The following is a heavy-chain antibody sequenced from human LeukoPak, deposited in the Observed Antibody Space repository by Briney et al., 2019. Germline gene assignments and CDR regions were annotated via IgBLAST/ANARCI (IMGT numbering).Heavy chain of an antibody. CDR2: IYYSGST. CDR1: GGSISSSWYY. CDR3: ARAIAARPSIDY. Sequence: PSETLSLTCIVSGGSISSSWYYWGWIRQPPGKGLEWIGSIYYSGSTYYNASLESRVTISVDRSKNQFSLKLSSVTAADTAVYYCARAIAARPSIDYWGQGTLVTVSS. J-gene: IGHJ4*02. V-gene: IGHV4-39*07. D-gene: IGHD6-6*01.